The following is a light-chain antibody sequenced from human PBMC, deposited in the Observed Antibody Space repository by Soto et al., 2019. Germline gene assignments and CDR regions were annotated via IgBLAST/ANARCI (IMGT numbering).Light chain of an antibody. CDR2: SNN. CDR3: AAWDDSLNGYWV. CDR1: SFNIGSNT. J-gene: IGLJ3*02. Sequence: QPVLTQPPSASGTPGQRVTISCSGSSFNIGSNTVNWYQQLPGTAPKLLIYSNNQRPSGVPDRFSGSKSGTSASLAISGLQSEDEADYYCAAWDDSLNGYWVFGGGTKLTVL. V-gene: IGLV1-44*01.